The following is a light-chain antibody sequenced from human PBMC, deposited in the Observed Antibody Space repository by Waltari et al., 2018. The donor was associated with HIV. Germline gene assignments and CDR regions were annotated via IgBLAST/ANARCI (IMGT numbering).Light chain of an antibody. CDR3: QSADNSVTPLV. V-gene: IGLV3-25*03. CDR1: RLSNQY. CDR2: RDS. Sequence: SFELTQPPSVSVSPGQTARITCSGSRLSNQYGYWYQQKPGQAPVLVMSRDSERPSGIPEGFSGSSLGTTGTVAISGVQGEDEAEYYWQSADNSVTPLVCGGGTKLTVL. J-gene: IGLJ3*02.